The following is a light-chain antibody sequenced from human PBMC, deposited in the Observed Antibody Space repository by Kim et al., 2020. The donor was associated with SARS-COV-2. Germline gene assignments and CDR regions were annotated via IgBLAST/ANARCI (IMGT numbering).Light chain of an antibody. CDR2: DAS. J-gene: IGKJ4*01. CDR1: QSISSW. V-gene: IGKV1-5*01. CDR3: QQYNSYRLT. Sequence: ASVGDRGTITCRASQSISSWLAWYQQKPGKAPKLLIYDASSLESGVPSRFSGSGSGTEFTLTISSLQPDDFATYYCQQYNSYRLTFGGGTKVDIK.